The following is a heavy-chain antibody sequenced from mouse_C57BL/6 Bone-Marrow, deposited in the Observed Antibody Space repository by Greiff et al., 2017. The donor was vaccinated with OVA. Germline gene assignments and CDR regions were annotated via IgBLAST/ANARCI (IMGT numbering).Heavy chain of an antibody. CDR2: IRSKSNNYAT. V-gene: IGHV10-1*01. CDR1: GFSFTTYA. Sequence: EVHLVESGGGLVQPKGSLKLSCAASGFSFTTYAMNWVRQAPGKGLEWVDRIRSKSNNYATDYADSVKDRFTITRDDSEIMLYLQRNNDKTEDKAMYYCVSSGYWGQGTTLTVSS. CDR3: VSSGY. J-gene: IGHJ2*01.